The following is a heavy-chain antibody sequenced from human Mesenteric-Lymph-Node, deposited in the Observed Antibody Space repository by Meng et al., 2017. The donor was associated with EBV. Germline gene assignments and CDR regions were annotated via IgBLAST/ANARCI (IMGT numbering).Heavy chain of an antibody. CDR3: AGGYCSSSRCLAFEY. Sequence: QPQLQAAGPGLVKASEPLSLTCTVSGVSITSSSYYWGCIRQPPWKGLEWIVSIYSSGNTYYNPTLKSRLTISVDTPKNQFSLKLSSVTAADTAVYYCAGGYCSSSRCLAFEYWGRGTLVTVSS. V-gene: IGHV4-39*07. J-gene: IGHJ4*02. CDR1: GVSITSSSYY. CDR2: IYSSGNT. D-gene: IGHD2-2*01.